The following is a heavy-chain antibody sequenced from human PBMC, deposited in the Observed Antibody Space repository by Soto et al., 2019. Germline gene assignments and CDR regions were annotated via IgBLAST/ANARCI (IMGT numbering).Heavy chain of an antibody. CDR1: GGSISSGGYS. V-gene: IGHV4-30-2*01. D-gene: IGHD5-12*01. CDR3: ASRRDGYNYYGY. Sequence: QLQLQESGSGLVKPSQTLSLTCAVSGGSISSGGYSWSWIRQPPGKGREWIGYIYHSGSTYYNPSLKSRVTISVDRSKNQFSLKLSSVTAADTAVYDCASRRDGYNYYGYWGQGTLVTVSS. J-gene: IGHJ4*02. CDR2: IYHSGST.